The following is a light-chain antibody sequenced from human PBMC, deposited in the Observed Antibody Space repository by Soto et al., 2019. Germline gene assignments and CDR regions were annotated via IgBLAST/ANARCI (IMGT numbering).Light chain of an antibody. CDR2: WAS. Sequence: DIVMTLAPDSLAVSLGERATINCKSSQSVLYSPNNKNYLAWYQHKPGQPPKLLIYWASTRESGVPDRFSGSGSGTDFTLTISSLQAEDVAVYYCQQYYRTPLTFGGGTKVDIK. J-gene: IGKJ4*01. CDR1: QSVLYSPNNKNY. CDR3: QQYYRTPLT. V-gene: IGKV4-1*01.